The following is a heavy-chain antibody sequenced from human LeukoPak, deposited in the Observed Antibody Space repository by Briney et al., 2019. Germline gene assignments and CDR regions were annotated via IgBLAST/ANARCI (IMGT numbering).Heavy chain of an antibody. V-gene: IGHV3-23*01. CDR3: ARGASSWEYTTFDV. D-gene: IGHD6-13*01. CDR2: IGGSGITT. J-gene: IGHJ3*01. Sequence: GGSLRLPCAASGFIFTNYAMHWVRQAPGKGLEWVSTIGGSGITTFYADSVKGRFTISRDNSKNAVFLQVNSLRGEDMAIYYCARGASSWEYTTFDVWGQGTTVTVSS. CDR1: GFIFTNYA.